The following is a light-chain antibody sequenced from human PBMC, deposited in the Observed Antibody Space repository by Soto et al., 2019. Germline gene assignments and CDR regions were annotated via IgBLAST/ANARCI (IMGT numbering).Light chain of an antibody. V-gene: IGKV4-1*01. CDR1: QSALHRSSNKNF. J-gene: IGKJ1*01. CDR3: QHYYNTPWT. CDR2: WAS. Sequence: DIVMTQSPDSLAVSLGERATVHCKSSQSALHRSSNKNFLAWYQQKPGQPPKLLISWASTRESGVPDRFSGSGSETDFALTISSLQAEDVAVYFCQHYYNTPWTFGQGTKVEIK.